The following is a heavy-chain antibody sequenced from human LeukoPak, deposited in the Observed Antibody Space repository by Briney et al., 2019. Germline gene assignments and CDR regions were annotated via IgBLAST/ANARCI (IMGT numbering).Heavy chain of an antibody. V-gene: IGHV3-30*02. D-gene: IGHD2-2*01. Sequence: GGSLRLSCAASGFTFSSYGTHWVRQAPGKGLEWVAFIRYDGSNKYHADSVKGRFTISRDNSKNTLYLQMNNLRAEDTAVYYCANRYCSDTTCQETYFDYWGQGTLVTVSS. CDR1: GFTFSSYG. CDR3: ANRYCSDTTCQETYFDY. J-gene: IGHJ4*02. CDR2: IRYDGSNK.